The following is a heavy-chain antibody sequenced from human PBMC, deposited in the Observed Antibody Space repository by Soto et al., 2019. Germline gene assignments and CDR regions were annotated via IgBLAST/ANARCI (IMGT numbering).Heavy chain of an antibody. J-gene: IGHJ6*02. V-gene: IGHV1-69*13. D-gene: IGHD3-16*01. CDR1: GGNFINYA. Sequence: SSVKVSCKASGGNFINYALTCVRQAPGQGLEWMGWVIPIFGTSNYAQKFQGRVTITADESTGTAYMELSSLRSEDTAIFYCARISTDRFGVQYYYYAMDVWGQGTPVTVSS. CDR2: VIPIFGTS. CDR3: ARISTDRFGVQYYYYAMDV.